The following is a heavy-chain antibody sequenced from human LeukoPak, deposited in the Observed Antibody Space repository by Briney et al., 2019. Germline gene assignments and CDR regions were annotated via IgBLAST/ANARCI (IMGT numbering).Heavy chain of an antibody. J-gene: IGHJ3*02. Sequence: ASVKVSCKASGGTFSSYAVNWVRQAPGQGLEWMGRIIPILGIVNYAQNFQGRVTITITADKYTSTAYMELSSLRSEDTAVYYCARGGEWDSGFDGGGAFDIWGQGTMVSVSS. V-gene: IGHV1-69*04. CDR2: IIPILGIV. CDR1: GGTFSSYA. D-gene: IGHD5-12*01. CDR3: ARGGEWDSGFDGGGAFDI.